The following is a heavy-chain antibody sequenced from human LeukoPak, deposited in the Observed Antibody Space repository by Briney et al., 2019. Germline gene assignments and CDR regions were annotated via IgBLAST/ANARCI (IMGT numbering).Heavy chain of an antibody. CDR2: IYHSGST. V-gene: IGHV4-38-2*02. CDR3: ATMTTVTMYSYYFDS. J-gene: IGHJ4*02. CDR1: GYPISSGYY. Sequence: KPSETLSLTCTVAGYPISSGYYWGWIRQPPGKGLEWIGSIYHSGSTYYNPSLKSRVTISVDTSKNQFSLSLRSVTAADTAVYSCATMTTVTMYSYYFDSWGQGTLVTVS. D-gene: IGHD4-11*01.